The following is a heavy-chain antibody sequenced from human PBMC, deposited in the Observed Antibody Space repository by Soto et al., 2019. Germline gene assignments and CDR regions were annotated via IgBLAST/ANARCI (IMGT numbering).Heavy chain of an antibody. J-gene: IGHJ6*02. D-gene: IGHD3-3*01. Sequence: PSETRSLTCGVYGGSFSCYYWSGSGQPPGKGLGWIGEINHSGSTNYNPSLKSRVTISVDTSKNQFSLKLSSVTAADTAVYYCARMRYYDFWSGYYGGFGMDVWGQGTTVTVSS. CDR3: ARMRYYDFWSGYYGGFGMDV. CDR2: INHSGST. V-gene: IGHV4-34*01. CDR1: GGSFSCYY.